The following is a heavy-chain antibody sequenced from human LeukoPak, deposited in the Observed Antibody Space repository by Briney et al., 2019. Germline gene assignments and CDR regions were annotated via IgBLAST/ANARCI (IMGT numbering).Heavy chain of an antibody. Sequence: ASVKVSCKASGYTFTSYYMHWVRQAPGQGLEWMGIINPSGGSTSYAQKFQGRVTMTRDMSTSTVYMELSSLRSEDTDVYYCARRGSAAGRGGDCLDYWGQGTLVTVSS. CDR2: INPSGGST. CDR1: GYTFTSYY. D-gene: IGHD2-21*02. J-gene: IGHJ4*02. CDR3: ARRGSAAGRGGDCLDY. V-gene: IGHV1-46*01.